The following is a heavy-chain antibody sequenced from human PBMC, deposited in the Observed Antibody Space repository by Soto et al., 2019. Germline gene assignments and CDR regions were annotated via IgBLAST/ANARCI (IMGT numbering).Heavy chain of an antibody. CDR3: AREYQLPDSHQYFYYYGMDV. V-gene: IGHV1-3*01. D-gene: IGHD2-2*01. CDR2: INAGNGNT. Sequence: QIQLVQSGAEVKKPGASVRLSCKTSGYTFTRYAIHWVRQAPGQRPEWMGWINAGNGNTKYSPKIQDRITITRDTSASTAYMDLSSLRSEDTAVYYCAREYQLPDSHQYFYYYGMDVWGQGTTVTVSS. J-gene: IGHJ6*02. CDR1: GYTFTRYA.